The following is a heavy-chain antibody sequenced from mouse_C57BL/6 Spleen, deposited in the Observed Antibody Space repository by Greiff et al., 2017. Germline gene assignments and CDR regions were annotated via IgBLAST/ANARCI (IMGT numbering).Heavy chain of an antibody. V-gene: IGHV5-17*01. Sequence: EVQGVESGGGLVKPGGSLKLSCAASGFTFSDYGMHWVRQAPEKGLAWVAYISSGSSNIYYAATVKGRFTISRDNSKNTLFLQMTSLSSEETAMYYCARSRYYDRSCGAMDYWGQGTSVTVSS. J-gene: IGHJ4*01. CDR1: GFTFSDYG. CDR3: ARSRYYDRSCGAMDY. CDR2: ISSGSSNI. D-gene: IGHD1-1*01.